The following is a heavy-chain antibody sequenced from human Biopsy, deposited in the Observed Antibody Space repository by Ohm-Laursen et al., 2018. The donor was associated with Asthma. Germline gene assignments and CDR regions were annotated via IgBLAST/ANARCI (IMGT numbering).Heavy chain of an antibody. D-gene: IGHD4-23*01. J-gene: IGHJ3*02. CDR2: ISYDGGNK. CDR3: ARTHERWTSIQDDALDI. Sequence: SLRPSCSASGFTFSIYDIHWVRQAPGKGLEWVAVISYDGGNKFYGDSVKGRFTLSRDNSRNTLYLQMNSLRVEDTAIYYCARTHERWTSIQDDALDIWGQGTMVIVSS. CDR1: GFTFSIYD. V-gene: IGHV3-30*03.